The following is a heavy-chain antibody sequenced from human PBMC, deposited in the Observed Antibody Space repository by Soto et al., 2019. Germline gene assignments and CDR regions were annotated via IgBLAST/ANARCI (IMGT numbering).Heavy chain of an antibody. D-gene: IGHD2-15*01. CDR3: AKGHSDQHAFDI. Sequence: QVQLVESGGGVVQPGRSLRLSCAASGFTFSSYGMHWVRQAPGKGLEWVAVISDDGSNKYYADSVKGRFTISRDNSKNTLYLQMNSLRAEDTAVYYCAKGHSDQHAFDIWGQGTMVTVSS. CDR2: ISDDGSNK. J-gene: IGHJ3*02. CDR1: GFTFSSYG. V-gene: IGHV3-30*18.